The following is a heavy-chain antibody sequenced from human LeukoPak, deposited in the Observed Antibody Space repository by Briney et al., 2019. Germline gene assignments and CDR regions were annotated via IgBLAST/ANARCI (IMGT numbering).Heavy chain of an antibody. J-gene: IGHJ4*02. CDR1: GGSFSNFY. D-gene: IGHD4-17*01. Sequence: SETLSLTCAIYGGSFSNFYWTWIRQPPGKGLEWIGYIYHSGSTYYNPSLKSRVTISVDRSKNQFSLKLSSVTAADTAVYYCARGDYGDYFYFDYWGQGTLVTVSS. CDR3: ARGDYGDYFYFDY. CDR2: IYHSGST. V-gene: IGHV4-34*01.